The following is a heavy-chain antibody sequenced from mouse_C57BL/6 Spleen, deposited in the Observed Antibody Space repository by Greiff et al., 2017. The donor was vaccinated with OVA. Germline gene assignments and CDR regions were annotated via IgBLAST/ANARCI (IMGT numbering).Heavy chain of an antibody. J-gene: IGHJ2*01. V-gene: IGHV1-15*01. CDR3: TRRGNNLGYFDY. CDR2: IAPETGGT. Sequence: VQGVESGAELVRPGASVTLSCKASGYTFTDYEMHWVKQTPVHGLEWIGAIAPETGGTAYNQKFKGKAILTADKSSSTAYMELRSLTSEDSAVYYCTRRGNNLGYFDYWGQGTTLTVSS. D-gene: IGHD5-1-1*01. CDR1: GYTFTDYE.